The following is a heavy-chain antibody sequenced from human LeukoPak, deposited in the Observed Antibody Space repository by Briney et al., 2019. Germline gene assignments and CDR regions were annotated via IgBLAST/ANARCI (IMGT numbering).Heavy chain of an antibody. V-gene: IGHV4-59*08. J-gene: IGHJ4*02. D-gene: IGHD3-10*01. CDR1: GGSLSSYY. Sequence: PSETLSLTCTVSGGSLSSYYWSWIRQPPGKGLEWIGYIYYSGSTNYNPSLKSRVTISVDTSKNQFSLKLSSVTAADTAVYYCARLHRDYYGSGSYYPNWGQGTLVTVSS. CDR3: ARLHRDYYGSGSYYPN. CDR2: IYYSGST.